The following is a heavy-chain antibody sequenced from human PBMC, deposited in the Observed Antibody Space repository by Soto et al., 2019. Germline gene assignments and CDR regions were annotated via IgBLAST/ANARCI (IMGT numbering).Heavy chain of an antibody. CDR1: GFTFSSYW. Sequence: GGSLRLSCAACGFTFSSYWIDWVRQAPGKGLVWVSHINSYGSSTNYADSVKGRFTISRDNAKNALYLEMNSLRAEDTAIYYFAIGPPIDTAIDFCGQGTLVPLSP. J-gene: IGHJ4*02. V-gene: IGHV3-74*01. CDR3: AIGPPIDTAIDF. D-gene: IGHD5-18*01. CDR2: INSYGSST.